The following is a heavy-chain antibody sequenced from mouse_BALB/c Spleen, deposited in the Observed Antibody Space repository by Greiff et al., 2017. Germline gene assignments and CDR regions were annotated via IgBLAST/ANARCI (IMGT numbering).Heavy chain of an antibody. CDR3: AREKYGNYDYAMDY. Sequence: EVMLVESGGGLVKPGGSLKLSCAASGFTFSDYYMYWVRQTPEKRLEWVATISDGGSYTYYPDSVKGRFTISRDNAKNNLYLQMSSLRSEDTAMYYCAREKYGNYDYAMDYWGQGTSVTVSS. D-gene: IGHD2-10*02. J-gene: IGHJ4*01. CDR2: ISDGGSYT. CDR1: GFTFSDYY. V-gene: IGHV5-4*02.